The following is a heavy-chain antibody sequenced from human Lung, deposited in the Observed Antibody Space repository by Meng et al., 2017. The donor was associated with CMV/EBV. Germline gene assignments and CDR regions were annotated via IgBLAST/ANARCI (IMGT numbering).Heavy chain of an antibody. CDR3: ARELSSADYYFDY. Sequence: GESLKISCEASGFHFSGYWLSWVRQAPGKGLEWVANINQHGTTKYYADSLKGRFTISRDNTKNSLFLQIKSLRAEDTALYYCARELSSADYYFDYWGQGAAVTVSS. D-gene: IGHD2-2*01. CDR2: INQHGTTK. CDR1: GFHFSGYW. J-gene: IGHJ4*02. V-gene: IGHV3-7*01.